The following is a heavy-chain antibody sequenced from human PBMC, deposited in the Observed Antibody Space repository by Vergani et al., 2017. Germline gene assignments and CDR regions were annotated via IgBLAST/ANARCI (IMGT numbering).Heavy chain of an antibody. CDR2: ISYGGSNK. V-gene: IGHV3-30-3*01. Sequence: QVQLVESGGGVVQPGRSLRLSCAASGFTFSSYAMHWVRQAPGKGLEWVAVISYGGSNKYYADSVKGRFTISRDNSKNTLYLQMNSLRAEDTAVYYCARGHLSSSWYDILTGYDYWGQGTLVTVSS. J-gene: IGHJ4*02. CDR1: GFTFSSYA. D-gene: IGHD3-9*01. CDR3: ARGHLSSSWYDILTGYDY.